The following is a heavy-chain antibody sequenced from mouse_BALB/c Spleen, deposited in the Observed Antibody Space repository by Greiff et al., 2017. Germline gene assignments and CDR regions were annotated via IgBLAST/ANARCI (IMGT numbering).Heavy chain of an antibody. V-gene: IGHV5-12-1*01. Sequence: EVHLVESGGGLVKPGGSLKLSCAASGFAFSSYDMSWVRQTPEKRLEWVAYISSGGGSTYYPDTVKGRFTISRDNAKNTLYLQMSSLKSEDTAMYYCASPYDGYSFGDWGQGTTLTVSS. J-gene: IGHJ2*01. CDR1: GFAFSSYD. D-gene: IGHD2-3*01. CDR3: ASPYDGYSFGD. CDR2: ISSGGGST.